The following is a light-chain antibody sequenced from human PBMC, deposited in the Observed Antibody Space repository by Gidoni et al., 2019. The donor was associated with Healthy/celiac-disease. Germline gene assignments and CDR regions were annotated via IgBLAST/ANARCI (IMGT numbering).Light chain of an antibody. CDR2: AAS. V-gene: IGKV1-39*01. CDR3: LQSYSTPPLT. CDR1: QSISSY. Sequence: DIQMTKSPSSLSASVGDRVTITCRASQSISSYLNWYQQKPGKAPKLLIYAASSLQSGVPSRFSGSGSVTDFTLTISSLQPEDFATYYCLQSYSTPPLTFGGGTKVEIK. J-gene: IGKJ4*01.